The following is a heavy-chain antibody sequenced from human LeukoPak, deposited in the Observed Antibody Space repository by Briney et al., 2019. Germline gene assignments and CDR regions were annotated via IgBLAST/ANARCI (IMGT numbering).Heavy chain of an antibody. CDR1: GFTFTIYS. CDR2: ISSSSTII. V-gene: IGHV3-48*01. D-gene: IGHD6-6*01. CDR3: ARPGRYSSSPNHFDY. Sequence: GGSLRLSCAASGFTFTIYSMNWVRQAPGKGLEWVSYISSSSTIIYYADSVKGRFTISRDKAKNSLYLQMNSLRAEDTAVYYCARPGRYSSSPNHFDYWGQGTLVTVSS. J-gene: IGHJ4*02.